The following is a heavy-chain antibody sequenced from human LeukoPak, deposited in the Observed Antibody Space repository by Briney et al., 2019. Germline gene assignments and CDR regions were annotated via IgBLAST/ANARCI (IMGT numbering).Heavy chain of an antibody. CDR3: AKVARQGWEIISYYFDS. D-gene: IGHD1-26*01. Sequence: GGSLRLSCAASGFTFRSYWMNWVRQAPGKGPEWVANIKQDGNEKYYVDSVKGRFTISRDNAKNSLYLQMNSLRADDTAVYYCAKVARQGWEIISYYFDSWGQGTLVIVS. CDR1: GFTFRSYW. V-gene: IGHV3-7*01. J-gene: IGHJ4*02. CDR2: IKQDGNEK.